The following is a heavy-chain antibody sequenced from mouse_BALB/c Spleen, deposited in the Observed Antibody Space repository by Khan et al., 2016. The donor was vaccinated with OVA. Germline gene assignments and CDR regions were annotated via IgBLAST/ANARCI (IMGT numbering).Heavy chain of an antibody. CDR3: ARVGYNGTMDF. D-gene: IGHD2-14*01. Sequence: LVESGPELKKPGETVQISCKASGFTFTNYGMNWVRQAPGKGLKWMGWINTYTGEPTFNDDFKGRFAFSLETSASTAYLQINSLKNEDTATYFCARVGYNGTMDFWGQGTSVTVSS. CDR1: GFTFTNYG. CDR2: INTYTGEP. V-gene: IGHV9-3-1*01. J-gene: IGHJ4*01.